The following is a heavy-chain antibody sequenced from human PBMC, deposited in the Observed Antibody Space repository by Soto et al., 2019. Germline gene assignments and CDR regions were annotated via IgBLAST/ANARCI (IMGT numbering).Heavy chain of an antibody. J-gene: IGHJ4*02. CDR1: GFTFTRYS. V-gene: IGHV3-21*01. Sequence: GGSLRLSCAASGFTFTRYSMNWVRQAPGKDLECVSSISSTTNYIYYSDSMKGRFAVSRDNAKNSVYLEMNSLSAEDTAVYYCARESEDLTSNFDYWGQGTLVTVYS. CDR2: ISSTTNYI. CDR3: ARESEDLTSNFDY.